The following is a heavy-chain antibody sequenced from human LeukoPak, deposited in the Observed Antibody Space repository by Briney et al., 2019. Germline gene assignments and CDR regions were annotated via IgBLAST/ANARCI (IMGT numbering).Heavy chain of an antibody. J-gene: IGHJ5*02. V-gene: IGHV3-7*01. CDR1: GFTFSSYW. CDR3: ARRGTYQNWFDP. CDR2: IEQDGSEK. Sequence: GGSLRLSCAASGFTFSSYWMSWVRPAPGKGVEWVATIEQDGSEKYYVDSVKGRFTISRDNAKNSLYLQMNSLRAEDTAVYYCARRGTYQNWFDPWGQGTLVTVSS. D-gene: IGHD3-16*01.